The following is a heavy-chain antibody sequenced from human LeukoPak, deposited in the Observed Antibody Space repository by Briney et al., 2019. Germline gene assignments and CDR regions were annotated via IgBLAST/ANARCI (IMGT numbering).Heavy chain of an antibody. Sequence: GASVKVSCKASGYTFTSQYMHWMRQAPGQGLEWMGMINPSAGSTTYAQKFQGRVTMTRDTSTTTVYMELSSLTSEDTAVYYCARERLALLGWNQDAFDIWGQGTRVTVSS. CDR1: GYTFTSQY. J-gene: IGHJ3*02. D-gene: IGHD1-1*01. CDR2: INPSAGST. V-gene: IGHV1-46*01. CDR3: ARERLALLGWNQDAFDI.